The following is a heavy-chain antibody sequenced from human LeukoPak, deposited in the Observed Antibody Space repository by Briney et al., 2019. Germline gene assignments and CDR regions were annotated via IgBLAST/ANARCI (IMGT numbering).Heavy chain of an antibody. Sequence: GSLRLSCAASGFTLSNYAMYWVRQAPGKGLEYVSAISSNGGSTDYANSVKGRFTISRDNSKNRLFLQMGSLRAEDMAVYYCARGGYYDSSGSFEYWGQGTLVTVSS. CDR3: ARGGYYDSSGSFEY. D-gene: IGHD3-22*01. J-gene: IGHJ4*02. V-gene: IGHV3-64*01. CDR1: GFTLSNYA. CDR2: ISSNGGST.